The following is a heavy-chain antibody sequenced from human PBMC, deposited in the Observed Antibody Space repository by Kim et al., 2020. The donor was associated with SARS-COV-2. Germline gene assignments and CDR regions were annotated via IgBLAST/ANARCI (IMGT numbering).Heavy chain of an antibody. D-gene: IGHD5-12*01. CDR1: GFTLEDHG. CDR3: ARDSGYAYSGYVGMTL. J-gene: IGHJ2*01. Sequence: GGSLRLSCVASGFTLEDHGMSWVRQVPGEGLEWVSGTTWNGDSTDYADSVKGRFTISRDNAKNSLYLQMNSLTAEDTAVYYCARDSGYAYSGYVGMTLWG. V-gene: IGHV3-20*04. CDR2: TTWNGDST.